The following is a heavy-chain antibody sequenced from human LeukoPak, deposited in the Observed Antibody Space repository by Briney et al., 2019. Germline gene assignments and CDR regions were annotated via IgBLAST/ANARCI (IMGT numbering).Heavy chain of an antibody. V-gene: IGHV4-59*01. CDR1: GGSISSYY. J-gene: IGHJ6*02. Sequence: SETLSLTCTVSGGSISSYYWSWIRQPPGKGLEWIGYIYYSGSTNYNPSLKSRVTISVDMSKNQFSLKLSSVTAADTAVYYCASGGYSSSWRYYYYGMDVWGQGTTVTVSS. CDR2: IYYSGST. D-gene: IGHD6-13*01. CDR3: ASGGYSSSWRYYYYGMDV.